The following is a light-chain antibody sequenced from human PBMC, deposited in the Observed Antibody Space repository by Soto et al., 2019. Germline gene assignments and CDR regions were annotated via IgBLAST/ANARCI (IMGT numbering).Light chain of an antibody. Sequence: DIVMTQSPDSLAVSLGERATINCKSRQSVLYSSNNKNYLAWYQQKPGQPPNLLIYWASTRESGVPDRFSGSGSGTDFTLTISSLQAEDVAVYYCQQYYNAPFTFGQGTKLEIK. J-gene: IGKJ2*01. CDR3: QQYYNAPFT. CDR2: WAS. CDR1: QSVLYSSNNKNY. V-gene: IGKV4-1*01.